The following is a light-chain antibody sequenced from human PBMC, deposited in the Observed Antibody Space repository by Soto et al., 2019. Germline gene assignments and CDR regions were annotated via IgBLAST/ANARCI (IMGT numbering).Light chain of an antibody. CDR2: GAS. CDR1: QSVTSNY. Sequence: EIVLTQSPAILSLSPGERATLSCRASQSVTSNYLAWYQQKPGQAPRLLVYGASSRATGISDRFSGSGSGTDFTLTISRLEPEDSAVYYCQQYGSSRTFGQGTKVDIK. J-gene: IGKJ1*01. V-gene: IGKV3-20*01. CDR3: QQYGSSRT.